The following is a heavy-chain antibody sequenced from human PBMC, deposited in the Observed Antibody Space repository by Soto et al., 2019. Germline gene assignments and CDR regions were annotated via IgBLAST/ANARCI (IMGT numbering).Heavy chain of an antibody. CDR1: GGTFTTYS. CDR2: IIPIFGSA. V-gene: IGHV1-69*01. Sequence: QVQLVQSGAEVKKPGSSVKVSCKASGGTFTTYSINWVRQAPGQGLEWMGGIIPIFGSANYAQKFRGRVTITADELTSTVYMELSSLSSEETAVYYCAREGDVRTAVITGSFDCWGQGTLVTVSS. J-gene: IGHJ4*02. CDR3: AREGDVRTAVITGSFDC. D-gene: IGHD3-10*02.